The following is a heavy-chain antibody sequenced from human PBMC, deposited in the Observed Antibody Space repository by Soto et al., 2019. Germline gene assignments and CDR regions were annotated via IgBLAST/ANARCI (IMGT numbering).Heavy chain of an antibody. Sequence: PSETLSLTCTVSGGSISSISYYWGWIRQPPGKGLEWIGSIYYSGSTYYNPSLKSRVTISVDTSKNQFSLKLSSVTAADTAVYYCARDGVSVTLGDPNWFYPWGQGTLVTVSS. CDR3: ARDGVSVTLGDPNWFYP. J-gene: IGHJ5*02. CDR2: IYYSGST. D-gene: IGHD3-10*01. CDR1: GGSISSISYY. V-gene: IGHV4-39*02.